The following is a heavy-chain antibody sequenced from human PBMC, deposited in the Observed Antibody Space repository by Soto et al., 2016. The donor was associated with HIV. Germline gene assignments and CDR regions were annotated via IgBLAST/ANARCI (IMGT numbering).Heavy chain of an antibody. CDR2: IWDDGSNK. CDR1: GFTFNNYG. V-gene: IGHV3-33*01. J-gene: IGHJ4*02. CDR3: ARDRTGTTDY. Sequence: VQLVESGGGVVQPGRSLRLSCAASGFTFNNYGMHWVRQAPGKGLEWVAVIWDDGSNKYYADSVKGRFTISRDNSKNTLYLQMNSLRVEDTAVYYCARDRTGTTDYWGQGTLVTVSS. D-gene: IGHD1-1*01.